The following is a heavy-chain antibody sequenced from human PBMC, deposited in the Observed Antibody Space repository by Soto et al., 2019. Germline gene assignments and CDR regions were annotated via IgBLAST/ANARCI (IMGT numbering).Heavy chain of an antibody. J-gene: IGHJ4*02. CDR3: ATKPDY. CDR1: GFAFSSRW. Sequence: GGSLRLSCAASGFAFSSRWIHWVRQTPGKGLVWVSRIKTDGSSTAYADSVKGRFTISRDNAKNTAYLQMNSLRAEDTAVYYCATKPDYWGQGTLVTLSS. CDR2: IKTDGSST. V-gene: IGHV3-74*01.